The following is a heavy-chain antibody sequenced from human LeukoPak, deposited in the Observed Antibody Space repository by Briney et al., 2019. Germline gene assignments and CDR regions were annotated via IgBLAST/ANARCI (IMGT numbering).Heavy chain of an antibody. CDR2: ITSGGSGT. Sequence: GGSLRLSCAASGFTFSSYAMSWVRQAPGKGLEWVSVITSGGSGTYYAGSVRGRFTTSRDNSKSILYLQMSSLRAEDTAVYYCANGGARGMYYFDYWGQGALVTVSS. CDR3: ANGGARGMYYFDY. V-gene: IGHV3-23*01. D-gene: IGHD3-10*01. J-gene: IGHJ4*02. CDR1: GFTFSSYA.